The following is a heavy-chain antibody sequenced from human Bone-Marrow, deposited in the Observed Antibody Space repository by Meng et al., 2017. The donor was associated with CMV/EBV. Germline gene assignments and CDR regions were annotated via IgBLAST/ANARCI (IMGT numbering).Heavy chain of an antibody. CDR2: ISSSSSYI. D-gene: IGHD4-17*01. J-gene: IGHJ3*02. V-gene: IGHV3-21*04. CDR3: ARSDYAYDAFDI. CDR1: GFTFSSYS. Sequence: GESLKISCAASGFTFSSYSMNWVRQAPGKGLEWVSSISSSSSYIYYADSVKGRFTISRDNAKNSLYLQMNSLRAEDTAVYYCARSDYAYDAFDIWGQGTMVTVSS.